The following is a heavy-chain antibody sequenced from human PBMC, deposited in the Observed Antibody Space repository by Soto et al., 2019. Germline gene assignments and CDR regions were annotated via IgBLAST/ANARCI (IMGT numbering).Heavy chain of an antibody. D-gene: IGHD6-13*01. Sequence: QVQLVQSGAEVKKPGSSVKVSCKASGGTFSNHAINWVRQAPGQGLEWMGRIIPIFTTTNYAQNFQGRVTITADESPIPAHMELTSLKPDDTSVDYCAREVAADGTFREDVFDIWGQETMVTFSS. J-gene: IGHJ3*02. CDR2: IIPIFTTT. V-gene: IGHV1-69*12. CDR1: GGTFSNHA. CDR3: AREVAADGTFREDVFDI.